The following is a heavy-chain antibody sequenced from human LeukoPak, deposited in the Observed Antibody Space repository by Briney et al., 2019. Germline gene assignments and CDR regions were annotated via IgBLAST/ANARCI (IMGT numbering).Heavy chain of an antibody. CDR1: GGTFSSYA. Sequence: SVKVSCKASGGTFSSYAISWVRQAPGQGLEWMGGIIPIFGTANYAQKFQGRVTITADESTSTAYMELSSQRSEDTAVYYCATLFTNLRFGYGMDVWGQGTTVTVSS. J-gene: IGHJ6*02. V-gene: IGHV1-69*01. CDR3: ATLFTNLRFGYGMDV. D-gene: IGHD5/OR15-5a*01. CDR2: IIPIFGTA.